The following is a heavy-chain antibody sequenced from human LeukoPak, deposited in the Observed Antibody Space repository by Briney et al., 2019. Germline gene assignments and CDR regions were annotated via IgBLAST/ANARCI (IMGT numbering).Heavy chain of an antibody. Sequence: PSETLSLTCTVSGGSISSYYWSWIRQPPGKGLEWIGYIYYSGSTNYNPSLKSRVTISVDTSKNQFSLKLSSVTAADTAVYYCARGPYSSSSAWFDPWGQGTLVTVSS. CDR3: ARGPYSSSSAWFDP. J-gene: IGHJ5*02. D-gene: IGHD6-6*01. CDR2: IYYSGST. CDR1: GGSISSYY. V-gene: IGHV4-59*12.